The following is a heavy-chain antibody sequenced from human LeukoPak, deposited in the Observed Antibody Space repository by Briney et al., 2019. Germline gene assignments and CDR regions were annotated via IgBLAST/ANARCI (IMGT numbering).Heavy chain of an antibody. V-gene: IGHV3-74*01. CDR3: ARAYGSGSYGHDY. CDR1: GFPFCCHW. J-gene: IGHJ4*02. D-gene: IGHD3-10*01. Sequence: PGGSLRLSCAASGFPFCCHWMHCVRRAPGKGLVWVSRVNSDGSSTIYADSVKGRFTISRDNAKNTLYLQMNSLRAEDSAVYYCARAYGSGSYGHDYWGQGTLVTVSS. CDR2: VNSDGSST.